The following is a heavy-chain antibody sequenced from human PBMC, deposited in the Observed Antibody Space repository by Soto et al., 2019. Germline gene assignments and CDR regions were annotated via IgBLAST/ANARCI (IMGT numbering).Heavy chain of an antibody. CDR3: ARDLWVEPELYYYGMDV. CDR2: IFYSGTT. J-gene: IGHJ6*02. Sequence: SETLSLTCTVSGDSISSADYYWSWIRQTPGKGLEWIGHIFYSGTTYYNPSLKSRLTISVDTSKNHFSLRLTSVTAADTAVYYCARDLWVEPELYYYGMDVWGRGTTVTVSS. D-gene: IGHD1-1*01. CDR1: GDSISSADYY. V-gene: IGHV4-30-4*01.